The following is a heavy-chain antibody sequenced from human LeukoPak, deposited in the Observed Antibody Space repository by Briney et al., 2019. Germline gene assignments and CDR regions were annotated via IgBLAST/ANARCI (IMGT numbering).Heavy chain of an antibody. CDR1: GYTFSAYW. D-gene: IGHD3-10*01. V-gene: IGHV3-74*01. J-gene: IGHJ4*02. CDR3: VRGGPSGSGDY. Sequence: GSLRLSCAASGYTFSAYWMHWVRQAPGKGLVWVSRINKDGSTVTYTDSVKGRSTISRDNAQNTLSLEMKSLRVDDTAVYYCVRGGPSGSGDYWGQGTLVTVSA. CDR2: INKDGSTV.